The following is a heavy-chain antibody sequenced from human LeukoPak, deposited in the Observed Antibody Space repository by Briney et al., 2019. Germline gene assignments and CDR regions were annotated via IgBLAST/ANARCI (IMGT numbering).Heavy chain of an antibody. CDR3: ARAPVLLWFGEFVYYFDY. J-gene: IGHJ4*02. CDR2: IYYSGST. CDR1: GGSISSGDYY. Sequence: PSQTLSLTRTVSGGSISSGDYYWSWIRQPPGKGLEWIGYIYYSGSTYYNPSLKSRVTISVDTSKNQFSLKLSSVTAADTAVYYCARAPVLLWFGEFVYYFDYWGQGTLVTVSS. D-gene: IGHD3-10*01. V-gene: IGHV4-30-4*01.